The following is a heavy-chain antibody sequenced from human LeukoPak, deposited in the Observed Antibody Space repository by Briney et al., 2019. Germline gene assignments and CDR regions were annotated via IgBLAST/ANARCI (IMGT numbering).Heavy chain of an antibody. V-gene: IGHV1-18*01. CDR1: GYTFTSYG. Sequence: ASVNVSCMASGYTFTSYGISWVRQAPGQGLEWMGWIRVYNGNTNYAQNFQGRVTMTTDTSTSTAYMELRSLRSDDTAVYYCAREGSLAFDPWGQGTLVTVSS. CDR2: IRVYNGNT. J-gene: IGHJ5*02. CDR3: AREGSLAFDP.